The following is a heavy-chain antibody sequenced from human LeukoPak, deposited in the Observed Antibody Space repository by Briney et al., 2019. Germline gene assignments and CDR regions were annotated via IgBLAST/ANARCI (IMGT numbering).Heavy chain of an antibody. CDR1: RGSISSYY. CDR3: ARVRVSSGSHPWYFDY. CDR2: IYYSGST. J-gene: IGHJ4*02. Sequence: SATLSLTCTVSRGSISSYYWSWIRQPPGQGLEWIGYIYYSGSTDYNPSLKSRVNISVDTSKNQFSLKLSSVTAADTAVYFCARVRVSSGSHPWYFDYWGQGTLVTVSS. V-gene: IGHV4-59*01. D-gene: IGHD3-22*01.